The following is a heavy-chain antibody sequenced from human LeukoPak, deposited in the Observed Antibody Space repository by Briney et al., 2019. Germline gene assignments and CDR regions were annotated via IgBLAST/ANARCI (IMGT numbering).Heavy chain of an antibody. CDR2: ISAYNGNT. CDR3: ARMSLRYFDTYFDY. Sequence: ASVTVSCKASGYTFTSYGISWVRQAPGQGLEWMGWISAYNGNTNYAQKLQGRVTMTTDTSTSTAYMELRSLRSDDTAVYYCARMSLRYFDTYFDYWGQGTLVTASS. D-gene: IGHD3-9*01. CDR1: GYTFTSYG. V-gene: IGHV1-18*01. J-gene: IGHJ4*02.